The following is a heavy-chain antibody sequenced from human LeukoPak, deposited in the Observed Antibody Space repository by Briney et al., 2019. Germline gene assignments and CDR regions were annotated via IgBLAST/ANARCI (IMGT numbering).Heavy chain of an antibody. V-gene: IGHV1-2*02. Sequence: SVKVSCKASGYTFTGYYMDGVRPAPGQGLEGMGGINHNSGGTNYAQKSQGRVTITRYTSISTAYMELSRLSSDDTAVYYCAGDPSPLPQGWGQGTLVTVSS. D-gene: IGHD3-10*01. CDR1: GYTFTGYY. J-gene: IGHJ4*02. CDR3: AGDPSPLPQG. CDR2: INHNSGGT.